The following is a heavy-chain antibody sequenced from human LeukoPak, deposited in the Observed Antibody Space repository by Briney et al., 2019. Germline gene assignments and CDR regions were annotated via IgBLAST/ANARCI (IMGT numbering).Heavy chain of an antibody. CDR3: ARQHTIGYCSSTSCYVRSKRGWFDP. CDR1: GGSISSYY. CDR2: IYTSGST. D-gene: IGHD2-2*01. V-gene: IGHV4-4*07. J-gene: IGHJ5*02. Sequence: SETLSLTCTVSGGSISSYYWSWIRQPAGKGLEWIGRIYTSGSTNYNPSLKSRVTMSVDTSKNQFSLKLSSVTAADTAVYYCARQHTIGYCSSTSCYVRSKRGWFDPWGQGTLVTVSS.